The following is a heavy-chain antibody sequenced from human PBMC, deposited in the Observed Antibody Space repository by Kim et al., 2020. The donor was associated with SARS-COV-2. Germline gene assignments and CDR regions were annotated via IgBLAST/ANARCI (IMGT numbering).Heavy chain of an antibody. CDR1: GGSFSGYY. J-gene: IGHJ3*02. V-gene: IGHV4-34*01. CDR3: ARKREERYYYETLDAFDI. CDR2: INHSGST. Sequence: SETLSLTCAVYGGSFSGYYWSWIRQPPGKGLEWIGEINHSGSTNYNPSLKSRVTISVDTSKNQFSLKLSSVTAADTAVYYCARKREERYYYETLDAFDI. D-gene: IGHD3-22*01.